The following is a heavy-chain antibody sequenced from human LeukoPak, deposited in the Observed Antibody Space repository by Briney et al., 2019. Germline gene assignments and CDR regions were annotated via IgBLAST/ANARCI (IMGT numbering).Heavy chain of an antibody. CDR3: ARGTSSGYFQHYFDY. D-gene: IGHD3-22*01. V-gene: IGHV3-53*01. Sequence: GGSLRLSCAAPGFTVSSNYMTWVRQAPGKVLEWVSVIYSGGSTYYADSVKGRFTISRDNSKNTLYLQMNSLRAEDTAVYYCARGTSSGYFQHYFDYWGQGTLVTVSS. CDR1: GFTVSSNY. CDR2: IYSGGST. J-gene: IGHJ4*02.